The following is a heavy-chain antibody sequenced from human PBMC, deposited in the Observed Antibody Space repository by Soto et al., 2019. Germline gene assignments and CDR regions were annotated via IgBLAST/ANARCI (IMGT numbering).Heavy chain of an antibody. D-gene: IGHD1-26*01. V-gene: IGHV3-33*01. Sequence: QVQLVEPGGGGVQPGRSLRLSCAASGFTFSSYGMHWVRQAPGKGLEWVAVIWFDGNTKNYADSVKGRFTISRDNSKNTVYLQMNSLRAEDTAIYYCARDSGTYPDYYYGMDVWGQGTAVTVSS. CDR1: GFTFSSYG. CDR2: IWFDGNTK. J-gene: IGHJ6*02. CDR3: ARDSGTYPDYYYGMDV.